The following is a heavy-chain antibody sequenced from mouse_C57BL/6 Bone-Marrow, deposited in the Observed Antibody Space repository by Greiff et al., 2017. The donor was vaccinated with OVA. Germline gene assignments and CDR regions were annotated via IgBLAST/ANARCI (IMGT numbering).Heavy chain of an antibody. CDR3: ARRDMDY. V-gene: IGHV5-6*02. CDR1: GFTFSSYG. CDR2: ISSGGSCT. Sequence: EVKLMESGGDLVKPGGSLKLSCAASGFTFSSYGMSWVRQTPDKKLEWVATISSGGSCTYYPDSVKGRFTISRDNAKNTLYLQMSSLKSEDTAMYYCARRDMDYWGQGTSVTVSS. J-gene: IGHJ4*01.